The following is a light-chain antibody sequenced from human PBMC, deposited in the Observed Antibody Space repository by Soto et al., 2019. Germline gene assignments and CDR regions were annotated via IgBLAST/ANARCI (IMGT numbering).Light chain of an antibody. CDR2: GAS. V-gene: IGKV3-20*01. Sequence: DIVFTQAPRTLSLSPGERATLSCRASQSVSNNYLAWYQQKPGQAPRLLIYGASNRATGIPDRFSGSGSGTDFTLTISRLEPEDFAVYYCQQYGSSGTFGQGTKVDI. CDR1: QSVSNNY. J-gene: IGKJ1*01. CDR3: QQYGSSGT.